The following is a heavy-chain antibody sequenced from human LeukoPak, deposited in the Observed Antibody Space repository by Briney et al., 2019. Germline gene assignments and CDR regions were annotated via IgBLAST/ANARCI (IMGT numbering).Heavy chain of an antibody. Sequence: PSETLSLTCTVSGVSISSINYYWDWIRQPPGKGLEWVGSISYSGSTYYNPSLKSRVTISIDTSKNQFSLKLASVTAADTAVYYCARVGGGIIAAAEDAFDIWGQGTMVTVSS. J-gene: IGHJ3*02. D-gene: IGHD6-13*01. CDR2: ISYSGST. V-gene: IGHV4-39*07. CDR3: ARVGGGIIAAAEDAFDI. CDR1: GVSISSINYY.